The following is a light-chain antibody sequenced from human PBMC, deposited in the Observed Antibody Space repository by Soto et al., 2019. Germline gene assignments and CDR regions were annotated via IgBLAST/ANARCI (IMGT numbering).Light chain of an antibody. CDR3: QQSYSIPIT. CDR2: AAV. CDR1: QGISVY. J-gene: IGKJ5*01. V-gene: IGKV1-39*01. Sequence: DIQMTQSPSSLSASVGDRITIACRASQGISVYLNWFQKKPGEAPKLLIHAAVNLQSGAPSRFGGSGSGTDFTLTISSLQAEDFATYYCQQSYSIPITFGQGTRLEIK.